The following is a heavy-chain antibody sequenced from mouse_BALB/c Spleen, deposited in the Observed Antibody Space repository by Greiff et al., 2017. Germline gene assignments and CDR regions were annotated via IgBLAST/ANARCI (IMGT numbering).Heavy chain of an antibody. V-gene: IGHV2-2*02. J-gene: IGHJ4*01. CDR1: GFSLTSYG. D-gene: IGHD2-10*02. CDR3: ARGYGNYVWYYAMDY. Sequence: QVQLKQSGPGLVQPSQSLSITCTVSGFSLTSYGVHWVRQSPGKGLEWLGVIWSGGSTDYNAAFISRLSISKDNSKSQVFFKMNSLQANDTAIYYCARGYGNYVWYYAMDYWGQGTSVTVSS. CDR2: IWSGGST.